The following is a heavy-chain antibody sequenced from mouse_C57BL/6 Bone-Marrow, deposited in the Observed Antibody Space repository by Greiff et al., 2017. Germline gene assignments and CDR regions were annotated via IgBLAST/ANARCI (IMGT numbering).Heavy chain of an antibody. Sequence: QVQLQQPGAELVMPGASVKLSCKASGYTFTSYWMHWVKQRPGQGLEWIGEIDPSDSYTNYNQKFKGKSTLTVDKSSSTAYMQLSSLTSEASAVYYCARGDYDGDFDVWGTGTTVTVSS. CDR1: GYTFTSYW. CDR3: ARGDYDGDFDV. D-gene: IGHD2-4*01. V-gene: IGHV1-69*01. J-gene: IGHJ1*03. CDR2: IDPSDSYT.